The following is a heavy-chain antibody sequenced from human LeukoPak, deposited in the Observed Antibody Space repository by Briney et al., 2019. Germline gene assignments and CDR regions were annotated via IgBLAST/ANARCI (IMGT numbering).Heavy chain of an antibody. CDR2: ISFDGSNE. V-gene: IGHV3-30*18. J-gene: IGHJ4*02. CDR1: GFTFSSYG. Sequence: PGGSLRLSCAASGFTFSSYGMHWVRQAPGKGLEWVAAISFDGSNEYYADSVKGRFTISRDNAKNTLYLQMNSLRAEDTAVFYCAKDSVAGRKNFDYWGQGTLVTVSS. CDR3: AKDSVAGRKNFDY. D-gene: IGHD6-19*01.